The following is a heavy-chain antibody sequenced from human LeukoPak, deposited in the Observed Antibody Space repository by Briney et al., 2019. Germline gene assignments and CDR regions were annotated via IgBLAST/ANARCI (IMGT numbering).Heavy chain of an antibody. CDR2: IKQDGSQR. Sequence: GGSLRLSCTASGFTFSDYWMTWVRQAPGKGPEWVANIKQDGSQRYYVDSVRGRFTISRDNAKNSLFLQMNGLRAEDAAVYYCARRGGSSSRRSPIDYWGQGTLVTVSS. J-gene: IGHJ4*02. CDR1: GFTFSDYW. V-gene: IGHV3-7*01. D-gene: IGHD6-6*01. CDR3: ARRGGSSSRRSPIDY.